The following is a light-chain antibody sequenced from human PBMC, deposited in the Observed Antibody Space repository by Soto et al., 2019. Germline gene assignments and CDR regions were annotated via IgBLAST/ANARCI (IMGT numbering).Light chain of an antibody. V-gene: IGKV2-28*01. CDR2: LGS. CDR1: QSLLHSNGYNY. CDR3: MQALQTPYT. J-gene: IGKJ2*01. Sequence: DIVMTQSPLSLPVTPGEPASISCRSSQSLLHSNGYNYLDWYLQKPGQSPQLLIYLGSNRASGVPDRFSGSRSGTDFTLKISRVEAEDVGVYYCMQALQTPYTFGQGTKLDSK.